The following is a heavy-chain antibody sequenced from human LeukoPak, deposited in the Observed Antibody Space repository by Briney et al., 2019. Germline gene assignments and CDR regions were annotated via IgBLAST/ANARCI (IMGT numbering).Heavy chain of an antibody. Sequence: ASVKVSCKASGYTFTSYDINWVRQATGQGLEWMGWMNPNSGNTGYAQKFQGRVTMTRNTSISTAYMELSSLRSEDTAVYYCARDSSGWPLPEYFQHWGQGTLVTVSS. CDR3: ARDSSGWPLPEYFQH. CDR2: MNPNSGNT. V-gene: IGHV1-8*01. J-gene: IGHJ1*01. D-gene: IGHD6-19*01. CDR1: GYTFTSYD.